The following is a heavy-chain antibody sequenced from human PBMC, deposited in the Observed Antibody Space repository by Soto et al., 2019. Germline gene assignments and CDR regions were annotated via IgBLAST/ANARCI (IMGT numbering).Heavy chain of an antibody. Sequence: GESLKISCKGSGYSFTSYWIGWVRQMPGKGLEWMGIIYPGDSDTRYRPSFQGQVTISADKSISTAYLQWSSLKASDTAMYYCARPGYSSSWPLGALDIWGQGTMVTVSS. J-gene: IGHJ3*02. V-gene: IGHV5-51*01. D-gene: IGHD6-13*01. CDR2: IYPGDSDT. CDR3: ARPGYSSSWPLGALDI. CDR1: GYSFTSYW.